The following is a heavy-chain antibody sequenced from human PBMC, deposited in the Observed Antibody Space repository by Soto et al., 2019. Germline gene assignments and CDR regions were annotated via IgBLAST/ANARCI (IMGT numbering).Heavy chain of an antibody. D-gene: IGHD2-15*01. V-gene: IGHV1-2*04. CDR1: GYTFTGYY. Sequence: QVQLVQSGAEVKKPGASVKVSCKASGYTFTGYYMHWVRQAPGQGLEWMGWINPNSGGTNYAQKFQGWVTMTRDTSISTAYMELSRLRSDDTAVYYCARDLTREPFGKPVVAATGHYGMDVWGQGTTVTVSS. CDR2: INPNSGGT. CDR3: ARDLTREPFGKPVVAATGHYGMDV. J-gene: IGHJ6*02.